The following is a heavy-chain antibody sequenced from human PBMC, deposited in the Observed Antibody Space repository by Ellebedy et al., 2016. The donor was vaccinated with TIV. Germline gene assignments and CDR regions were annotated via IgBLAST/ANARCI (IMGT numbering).Heavy chain of an antibody. CDR3: ARYDSSGYLLDP. J-gene: IGHJ5*02. D-gene: IGHD3-22*01. V-gene: IGHV3-21*01. CDR2: ITSSSSFI. Sequence: GGSLRLSXAASGFTFSSFAINWVRQAPGKGLEWVSFITSSSSFIYYADSVKGRFTISRDNAKNSLYLQMNSLRAEDTAVYYCARYDSSGYLLDPWGQGTLVTVSS. CDR1: GFTFSSFA.